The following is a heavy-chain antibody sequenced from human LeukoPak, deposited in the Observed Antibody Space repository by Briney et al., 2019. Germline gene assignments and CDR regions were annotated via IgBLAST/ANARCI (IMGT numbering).Heavy chain of an antibody. CDR2: IYYSGST. D-gene: IGHD6-13*01. CDR1: GGSISSSSYY. J-gene: IGHJ3*02. CDR3: ARDLGTYSSSARDAFDI. Sequence: KASETLSLTCTVSGGSISSSSYYWGWIRQPPGKGLEWIRSIYYSGSTYYNPSLKSRVTISVDTSKNQFSLKLSSVTAADTAVYYCARDLGTYSSSARDAFDIWGQGTMVTVSS. V-gene: IGHV4-39*07.